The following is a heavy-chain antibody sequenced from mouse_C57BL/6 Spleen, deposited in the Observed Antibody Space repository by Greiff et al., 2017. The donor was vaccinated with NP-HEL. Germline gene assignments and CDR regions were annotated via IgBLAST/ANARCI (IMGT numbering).Heavy chain of an antibody. CDR3: ARKGDLLRPFYYAMDY. CDR1: GYTFTSYW. J-gene: IGHJ4*01. CDR2: IYPGSGST. Sequence: QVQLQQPGAELVKPGASVKMSCKASGYTFTSYWITWVKQRPGQGLEWIGDIYPGSGSTNYIEKFKSKATLTVDTSSSTAYMQLSSLTSEDSAVYYCARKGDLLRPFYYAMDYWGQGTSVTVSS. V-gene: IGHV1-55*01. D-gene: IGHD1-2*01.